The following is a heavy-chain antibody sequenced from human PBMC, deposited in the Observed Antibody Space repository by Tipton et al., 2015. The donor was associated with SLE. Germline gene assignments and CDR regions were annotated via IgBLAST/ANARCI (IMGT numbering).Heavy chain of an antibody. V-gene: IGHV4-59*11. Sequence: LRLSCTVSGGSIRGHYWNWVLQPPGQGLEWIGNINYSGRTKYNPSPKSRVNISVDTSKNQFSLKLSSVIVADTAIYYCARTNGGGATFFDHWGQGTPVTVSS. CDR3: ARTNGGGATFFDH. CDR2: INYSGRT. J-gene: IGHJ4*02. D-gene: IGHD7-27*01. CDR1: GGSIRGHY.